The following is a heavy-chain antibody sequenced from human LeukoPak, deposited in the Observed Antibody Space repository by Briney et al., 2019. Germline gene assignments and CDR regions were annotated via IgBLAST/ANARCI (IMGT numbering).Heavy chain of an antibody. Sequence: PGGSLRLSCAASGFTFSSYAMSWVRQAPGKGLEWVSAISGSGGSTYYADSVKGRFTISRDNSKNTLYLQMNSLRAEDTAVYYCAKDQMVRGVMDYFDYWGQGTLVTVSS. V-gene: IGHV3-23*01. CDR1: GFTFSSYA. J-gene: IGHJ4*02. D-gene: IGHD3-10*01. CDR2: ISGSGGST. CDR3: AKDQMVRGVMDYFDY.